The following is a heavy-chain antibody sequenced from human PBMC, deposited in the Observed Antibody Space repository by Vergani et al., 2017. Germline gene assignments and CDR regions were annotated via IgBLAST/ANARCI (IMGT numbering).Heavy chain of an antibody. V-gene: IGHV3-66*01. Sequence: ELQLVESGGGLVQPGGSLRLSCAASGFTVSGNYMTWVRQAPGKGLEWVSHIYSGDETYYADSGKSRVTIYRDTSKNTLHLQINNLRVEDTAVYYCARGNYYGSGTYVDPWGQGTLVTVSS. CDR2: IYSGDET. J-gene: IGHJ5*02. CDR3: ARGNYYGSGTYVDP. D-gene: IGHD3-10*01. CDR1: GFTVSGNY.